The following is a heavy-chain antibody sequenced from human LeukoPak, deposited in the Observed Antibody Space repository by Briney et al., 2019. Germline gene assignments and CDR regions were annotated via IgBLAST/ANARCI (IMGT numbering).Heavy chain of an antibody. CDR1: VYTFSSYA. Sequence: PGGPLSLLCAAWVYTFSSYAMSGLRQSPGKGLEWVSAISGSGGGTYYADSVKGRFTISRDNSKNTLYLQMNSLRAEDTAVYYCAKDLYYYDSSGYHDYWGQGTLVTVSS. CDR3: AKDLYYYDSSGYHDY. CDR2: ISGSGGGT. J-gene: IGHJ4*02. V-gene: IGHV3-23*01. D-gene: IGHD3-22*01.